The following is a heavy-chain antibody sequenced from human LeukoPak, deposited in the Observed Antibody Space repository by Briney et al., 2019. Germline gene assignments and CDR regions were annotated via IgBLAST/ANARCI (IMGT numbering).Heavy chain of an antibody. D-gene: IGHD5-24*01. J-gene: IGHJ4*02. CDR1: GGSISSAGYY. CDR3: AREPPEISTLEY. Sequence: SQTLSLTCSVSGGSISSAGYYWSWIRQHPGKGLEWIGYIYYSGSTYYNPSLKSRVTISVDTSKNQFSLKLSSVTAADTAVYYCAREPPEISTLEYWGQGTLVTVSS. CDR2: IYYSGST. V-gene: IGHV4-31*03.